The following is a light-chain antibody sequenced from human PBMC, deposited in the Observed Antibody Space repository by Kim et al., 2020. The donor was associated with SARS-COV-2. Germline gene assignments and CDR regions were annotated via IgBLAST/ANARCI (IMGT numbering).Light chain of an antibody. CDR3: QQYNNWPGT. CDR1: QSVSSN. J-gene: IGKJ4*01. V-gene: IGKV3-15*01. Sequence: GSPGERANLSGRASQSVSSNLAWYKQKPGQAPRLLIYGASTRATGIPARFSGSGSGTEFTLTISSLQSEDFAVYYCQQYNNWPGTFGGGTKVDIK. CDR2: GAS.